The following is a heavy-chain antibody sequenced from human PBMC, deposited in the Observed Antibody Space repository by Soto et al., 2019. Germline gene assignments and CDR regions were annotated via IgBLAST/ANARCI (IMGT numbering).Heavy chain of an antibody. V-gene: IGHV3-23*01. CDR2: ISGSGGST. CDR3: ARMTQPLGGVIHY. D-gene: IGHD3-10*01. Sequence: GGSLRLSCAASGFTFSSYAMSWVRQAPGKGLEWVSAISGSGGSTYYADSVKGRFTISRDNSKNTLYLQMNSLRAEDTAVYYCARMTQPLGGVIHYWGQGTLVTVSS. CDR1: GFTFSSYA. J-gene: IGHJ4*02.